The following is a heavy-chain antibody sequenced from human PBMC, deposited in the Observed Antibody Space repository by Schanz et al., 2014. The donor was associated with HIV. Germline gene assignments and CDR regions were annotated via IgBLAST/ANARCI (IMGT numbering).Heavy chain of an antibody. CDR2: INPNSGGT. V-gene: IGHV1-2*02. D-gene: IGHD3-22*01. Sequence: QVQLVQSGAEVKRPGASLKVSCKASGYPFLDYYIHWMRQAPGQGLEWMGWINPNSGGTNYAQKFQGRVTISRDTSISTAYMEVSRLRSDDTAVYYCASAGFDDSSGYPDYWGQGTLVTVSS. J-gene: IGHJ4*02. CDR1: GYPFLDYY. CDR3: ASAGFDDSSGYPDY.